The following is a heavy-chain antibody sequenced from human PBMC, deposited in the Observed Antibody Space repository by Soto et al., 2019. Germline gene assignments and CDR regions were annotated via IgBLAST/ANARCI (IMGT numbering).Heavy chain of an antibody. CDR1: GFIFSDYA. CDR2: ISPAGTNQ. Sequence: GSLRLSCVASGFIFSDYAMHWARQAPGKGLEWVALISPAGTNQYYADSAKGRFTISRDNSKNTLYLQMNSLRPEDTGLYYCARENSRISPRLFQHWGHGTLVTVSS. J-gene: IGHJ1*01. V-gene: IGHV3-30-3*01. D-gene: IGHD6-6*01. CDR3: ARENSRISPRLFQH.